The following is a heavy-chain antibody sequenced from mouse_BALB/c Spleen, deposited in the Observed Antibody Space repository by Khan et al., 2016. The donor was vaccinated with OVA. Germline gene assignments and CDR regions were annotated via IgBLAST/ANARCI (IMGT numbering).Heavy chain of an antibody. Sequence: VQLQQSGTVLARPGASVKMSCKTSGYTFTSYLIHWVKQRPGQGLEWIGAFYPGNIDTIYNQKFKDKVKLTAGTSASTAYMELSNLTNEDSAVYYCTRGGYSSFAYWGQGTLVTVSA. D-gene: IGHD1-3*01. CDR3: TRGGYSSFAY. V-gene: IGHV1-5*01. CDR1: GYTFTSYL. J-gene: IGHJ3*01. CDR2: FYPGNIDT.